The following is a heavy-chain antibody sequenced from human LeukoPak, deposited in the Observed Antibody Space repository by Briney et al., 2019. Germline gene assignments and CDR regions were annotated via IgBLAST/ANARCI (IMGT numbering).Heavy chain of an antibody. V-gene: IGHV1-46*01. J-gene: IGHJ5*02. Sequence: GASVKVSCRASGYTFTNYYMHWVRQAPGQGLEWMGIINPSAGSTSYPQNFQGRVTMTRDTSTSTVYMELSSLSSEDTAVYYCARDRDIMVRRVPPSWGYWFDPWGQGTLVTVSS. CDR1: GYTFTNYY. CDR3: ARDRDIMVRRVPPSWGYWFDP. D-gene: IGHD3-10*01. CDR2: INPSAGST.